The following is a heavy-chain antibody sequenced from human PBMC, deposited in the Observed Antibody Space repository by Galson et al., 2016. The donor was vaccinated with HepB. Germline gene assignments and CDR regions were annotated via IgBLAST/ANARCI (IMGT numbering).Heavy chain of an antibody. CDR2: ISSSSGTI. D-gene: IGHD6-13*01. CDR3: ARATDVPSGYRGGIFDM. V-gene: IGHV3-48*02. Sequence: SLRLSCAASGFTFSTYTMNWVRQAPGEGLEWVSYISSSSGTIYYVDSVTGRFTIARDNAKNSLYLQMNSLRDEDTAVYFCARATDVPSGYRGGIFDMWGQGTVVTVSS. J-gene: IGHJ3*02. CDR1: GFTFSTYT.